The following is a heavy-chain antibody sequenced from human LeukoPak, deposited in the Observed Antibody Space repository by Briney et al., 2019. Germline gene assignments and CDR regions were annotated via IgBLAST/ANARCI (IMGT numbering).Heavy chain of an antibody. CDR1: GGSISSYY. D-gene: IGHD2-2*01. CDR2: IYTSGST. Sequence: SETLSLTCTVSGGSISSYYWSWIRQPAGKGLEWIGRIYTSGSTNYNPSLKSRVTMSVDTSKNQFSLKLGSVTAADTAVYYCARGVEDIVVVPGNWFDPWGQGTLVTVSS. CDR3: ARGVEDIVVVPGNWFDP. V-gene: IGHV4-4*07. J-gene: IGHJ5*02.